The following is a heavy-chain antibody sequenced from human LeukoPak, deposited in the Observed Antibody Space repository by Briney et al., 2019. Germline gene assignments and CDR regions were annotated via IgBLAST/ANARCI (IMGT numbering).Heavy chain of an antibody. V-gene: IGHV3-11*04. D-gene: IGHD6-19*01. Sequence: LSLTCTVSGGSISSSSYYWGWIRQPPGKGLEWVSYIGSSGSTIYYADSVKGRFTISRDNAKNSLYLQMNRLRAEDTAVYYCAKQGWQNFDYWGQGTLVTVSS. CDR1: GGSISSSSYY. CDR3: AKQGWQNFDY. CDR2: IGSSGSTI. J-gene: IGHJ4*02.